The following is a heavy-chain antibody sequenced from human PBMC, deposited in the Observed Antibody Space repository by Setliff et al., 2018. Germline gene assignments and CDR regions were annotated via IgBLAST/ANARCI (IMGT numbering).Heavy chain of an antibody. Sequence: GGSLRLSCAASGFTFSSYAMSWVRQAPGKGLEWVSAISGSGGSTYYADSVKGRFTISRDNSKNTLYLQMNSLRAEDTAVYYCARRGNRGSGWYAGIDYWGQGTLVTAPQ. J-gene: IGHJ4*02. CDR2: ISGSGGST. D-gene: IGHD6-19*01. CDR1: GFTFSSYA. CDR3: ARRGNRGSGWYAGIDY. V-gene: IGHV3-23*01.